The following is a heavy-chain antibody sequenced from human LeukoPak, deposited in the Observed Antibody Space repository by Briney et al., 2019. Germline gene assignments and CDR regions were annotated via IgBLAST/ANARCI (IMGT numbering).Heavy chain of an antibody. V-gene: IGHV1-18*04. CDR3: ARASSGYRYGLIDY. D-gene: IGHD5-18*01. J-gene: IGHJ4*02. Sequence: ASVTVSFTASGYRFTINGISWVRQAPGQGLEWMGWISAYNGNTNYAQNLQGRVTITTDTSTSTAYMELRSLRSDDTAVYYCARASSGYRYGLIDYWGQGTLVTVSS. CDR1: GYRFTING. CDR2: ISAYNGNT.